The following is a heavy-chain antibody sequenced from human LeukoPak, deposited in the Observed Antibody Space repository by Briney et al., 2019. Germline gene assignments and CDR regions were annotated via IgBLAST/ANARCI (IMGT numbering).Heavy chain of an antibody. J-gene: IGHJ5*02. Sequence: PSETLSLTCTVSGGSISSYYWSWIRQPAGKGLEWIGRIYTSGSTNYNPSLKSRVAMSVDTSKNQFSLKLSSVTAADTAVYYCARGPKYYSDIPRDKEGWFDPWGQGTLVTVSS. CDR1: GGSISSYY. V-gene: IGHV4-4*07. D-gene: IGHD3-10*01. CDR2: IYTSGST. CDR3: ARGPKYYSDIPRDKEGWFDP.